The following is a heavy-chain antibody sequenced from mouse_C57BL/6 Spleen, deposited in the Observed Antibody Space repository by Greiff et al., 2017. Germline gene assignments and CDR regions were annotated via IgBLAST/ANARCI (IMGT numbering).Heavy chain of an antibody. CDR2: ISSGSSTI. J-gene: IGHJ2*01. V-gene: IGHV5-17*01. CDR3: AREKNGNDYFDY. CDR1: GFTFSDYG. Sequence: EVMLVESGGGLVKPGGSLKLSCAASGFTFSDYGMHWVRQAPEKGLEWVAYISSGSSTIYYADTVKGRFTISRDNAKNTLFLQMTSMRSEDTAMYYCAREKNGNDYFDYWGQGTTLTVSS. D-gene: IGHD2-1*01.